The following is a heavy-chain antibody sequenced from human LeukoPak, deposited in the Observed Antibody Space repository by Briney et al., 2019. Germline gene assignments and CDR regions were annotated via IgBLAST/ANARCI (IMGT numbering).Heavy chain of an antibody. Sequence: GGSLRLSCAASGFTFSTYATSWVRQAPGKGLEWVSVITSSGGGTYYADSVKGRFAISRDNAKNSLHLQVNSLRAEDTAVYYCVRERFHGSGAPKFDFWGQGTLVTVSS. CDR2: ITSSGGGT. CDR3: VRERFHGSGAPKFDF. D-gene: IGHD3-10*01. J-gene: IGHJ4*02. CDR1: GFTFSTYA. V-gene: IGHV3-23*01.